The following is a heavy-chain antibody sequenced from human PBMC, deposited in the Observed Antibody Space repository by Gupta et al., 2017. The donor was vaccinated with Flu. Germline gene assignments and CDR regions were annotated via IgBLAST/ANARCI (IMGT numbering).Heavy chain of an antibody. D-gene: IGHD6-19*01. J-gene: IGHJ4*02. CDR3: ARGWGSGWVDY. V-gene: IGHV4-59*01. CDR2: IYNSGIA. Sequence: SWIRLPPGKGLEWIGYIYNSGIAKYNPSLQSRVTMSIDTSKNQFSLDLTSLTAADTAVYYCARGWGSGWVDYWGQGTLVTVSS.